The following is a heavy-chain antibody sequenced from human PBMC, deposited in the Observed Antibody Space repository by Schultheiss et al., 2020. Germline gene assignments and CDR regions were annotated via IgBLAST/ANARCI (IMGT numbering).Heavy chain of an antibody. D-gene: IGHD6-13*01. Sequence: GGSLRLSCAASGFNFNTYSMNWVRQPPGKGLEWVSSISHDDNYIYYADSVKGRFTISRDNANNSLYLQMDNLRADDTAVYYCAKDGGQHLNYHYGLDLWGKGTTVTVAS. CDR3: AKDGGQHLNYHYGLDL. V-gene: IGHV3-21*06. CDR2: ISHDDNYI. CDR1: GFNFNTYS. J-gene: IGHJ6*04.